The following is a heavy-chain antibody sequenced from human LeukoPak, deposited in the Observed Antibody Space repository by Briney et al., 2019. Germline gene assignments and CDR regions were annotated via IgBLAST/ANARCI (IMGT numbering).Heavy chain of an antibody. CDR3: AKVVPPSSVPNWFDP. J-gene: IGHJ5*02. CDR2: ISSSGSTI. D-gene: IGHD6-13*01. V-gene: IGHV3-11*01. Sequence: GGSLRLSCAASGFTFSDYYMSWIRQAPGKGLEWVSYISSSGSTIYYADSVKGRFTISRDNSKNTLYLQMNSLRAEDTAVYYCAKVVPPSSVPNWFDPWGQGTLVTVSS. CDR1: GFTFSDYY.